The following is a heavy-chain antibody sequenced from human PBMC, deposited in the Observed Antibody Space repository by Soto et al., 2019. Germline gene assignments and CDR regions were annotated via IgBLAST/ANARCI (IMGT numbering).Heavy chain of an antibody. V-gene: IGHV1-46*02. CDR3: VGGSASGVDH. Sequence: ASVKVSCKSSTYTYNTHYIHWVRQAPGQGLEWVGVINPSVGSTNYAQKFQGRVTMTRDTSTTTFYMEVTSLTSEDTAVYYCVGGSASGVDHWGQGTMVTVSS. CDR2: INPSVGST. CDR1: TYTYNTHY. J-gene: IGHJ4*02. D-gene: IGHD6-6*01.